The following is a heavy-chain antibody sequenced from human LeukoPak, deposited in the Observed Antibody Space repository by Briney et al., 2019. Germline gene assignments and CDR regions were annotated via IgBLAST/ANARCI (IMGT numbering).Heavy chain of an antibody. Sequence: GGSLRLSCAASGFTFSSYAMSWVRQAPGKGLEWVTGISGSGGSTYYADSAKGGFTISRDNPKNTLCLQMNSLRAEDTAVYYCAKDYYSDSSGYSSYFDYWGQGTLATVSS. CDR2: ISGSGGST. D-gene: IGHD3-22*01. CDR1: GFTFSSYA. CDR3: AKDYYSDSSGYSSYFDY. J-gene: IGHJ4*02. V-gene: IGHV3-23*01.